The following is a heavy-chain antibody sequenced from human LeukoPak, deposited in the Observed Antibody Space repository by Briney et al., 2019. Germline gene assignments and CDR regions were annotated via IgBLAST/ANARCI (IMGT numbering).Heavy chain of an antibody. J-gene: IGHJ4*02. D-gene: IGHD3-16*01. CDR2: INHSGST. V-gene: IGHV4-34*01. CDR1: GGSFRGYY. Sequence: SETLSLTCAVYGGSFRGYYWSWIRQPPGKGLEWIGEINHSGSTNYNPSLKSRVTISVDTSKNQFSLKLSSVTAADTAVYYCARGESWGDFDYWGQGTLVTVSS. CDR3: ARGESWGDFDY.